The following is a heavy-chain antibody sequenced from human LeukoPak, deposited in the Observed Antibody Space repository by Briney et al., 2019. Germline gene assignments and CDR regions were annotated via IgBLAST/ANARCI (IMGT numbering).Heavy chain of an antibody. D-gene: IGHD3-3*01. CDR2: ISAYNGNT. V-gene: IGHV1-18*01. CDR1: GYTFTSYG. Sequence: ASVNVSCKASGYTFTSYGISWVRQAPGQGLEWMGWISAYNGNTNYAQKLQGRVTMTTDTSTSTAYMELRSLRSDDTAVYYCARRGGGSFGVVTPYYFDYWGQGTLVTVSS. CDR3: ARRGGGSFGVVTPYYFDY. J-gene: IGHJ4*02.